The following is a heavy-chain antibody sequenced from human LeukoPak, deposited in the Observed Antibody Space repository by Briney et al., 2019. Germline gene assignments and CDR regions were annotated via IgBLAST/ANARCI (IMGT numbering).Heavy chain of an antibody. J-gene: IGHJ4*02. CDR2: ISSSSSYI. CDR3: ARDLDYYDSSGDLLDY. V-gene: IGHV3-21*01. Sequence: GGSLRLSCAASGFTFSSYSMNWVRQAPGKGLEWVSSISSSSSYIYYADSVKGRFTISRDNAKNSLYLQMNSLRAEDTAVYYCARDLDYYDSSGDLLDYWGQGTLVTVSS. D-gene: IGHD3-22*01. CDR1: GFTFSSYS.